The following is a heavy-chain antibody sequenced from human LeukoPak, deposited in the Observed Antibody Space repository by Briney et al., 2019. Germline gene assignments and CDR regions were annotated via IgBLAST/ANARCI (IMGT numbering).Heavy chain of an antibody. V-gene: IGHV4-59*01. J-gene: IGHJ5*02. Sequence: SETLSLPCSFSGASLSGYYRGGLRQSPGEGLEWIGYISDTGKTDSTPSLKSRVTISLGTSKTPFSLRLRSVTAADSAVYYCATGYYEPFATWGPGILVTVSS. CDR3: ATGYYEPFAT. CDR2: ISDTGKT. D-gene: IGHD1-26*01. CDR1: GASLSGYY.